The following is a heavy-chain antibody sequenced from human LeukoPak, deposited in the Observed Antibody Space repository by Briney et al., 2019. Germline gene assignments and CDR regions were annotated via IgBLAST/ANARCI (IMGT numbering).Heavy chain of an antibody. CDR1: GFSFSTYG. CDR2: ISNDGNSK. D-gene: IGHD1-26*01. Sequence: GGSLRLSCAATGFSFSTYGMHWVRQAPRKGLDWVAVISNDGNSKYYADSVKGRFTISRDNSKNTLYLQMNSLRAEDTAVYYCARDRYSGSFYRMVDYWGQGTLVTVSS. J-gene: IGHJ4*02. CDR3: ARDRYSGSFYRMVDY. V-gene: IGHV3-30*03.